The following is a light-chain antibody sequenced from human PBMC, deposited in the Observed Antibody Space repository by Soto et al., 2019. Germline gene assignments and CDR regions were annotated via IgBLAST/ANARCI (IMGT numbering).Light chain of an antibody. V-gene: IGKV1-5*03. J-gene: IGKJ5*01. CDR2: KAS. CDR3: QQYGSSIT. CDR1: QSITSW. Sequence: DIQITQSPSTLSASVGDRVTITCRASQSITSWLAWYQQKPGKAPKLLIYKASTLKSGVPSRFSGSGSGTEFTLTISSLQPDDFAVFYCQQYGSSITFGQGTRLEIK.